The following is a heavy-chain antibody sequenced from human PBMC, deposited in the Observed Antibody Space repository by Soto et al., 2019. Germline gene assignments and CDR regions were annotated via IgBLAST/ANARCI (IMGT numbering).Heavy chain of an antibody. D-gene: IGHD5-12*01. CDR3: AREMAYAFDI. J-gene: IGHJ3*02. V-gene: IGHV4-39*02. CDR2: IYYSGST. CDR1: GGSISSSSYY. Sequence: TSETLSLTCTVSGGSISSSSYYWGWIRQPPGKGLEWIGSIYYSGSTYYNPSLKSRVTISVDTSKNQFSLKLSSVTAADTAVYYCAREMAYAFDIWGQGTMVTVSS.